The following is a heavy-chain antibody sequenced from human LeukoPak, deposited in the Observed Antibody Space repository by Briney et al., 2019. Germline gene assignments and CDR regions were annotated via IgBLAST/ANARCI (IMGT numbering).Heavy chain of an antibody. V-gene: IGHV3-30*04. Sequence: GGSLRLSCAASGFTFRSYAMHWVRQAPGKGLEWVAVISYDGTNKYYADSVKGRFTISRDNSKNTLYLQMNSLRAEDTAVYYCAREGISGGSGSYYKHSDYWGQGTLVTVSS. J-gene: IGHJ4*02. CDR2: ISYDGTNK. CDR3: AREGISGGSGSYYKHSDY. CDR1: GFTFRSYA. D-gene: IGHD3-10*01.